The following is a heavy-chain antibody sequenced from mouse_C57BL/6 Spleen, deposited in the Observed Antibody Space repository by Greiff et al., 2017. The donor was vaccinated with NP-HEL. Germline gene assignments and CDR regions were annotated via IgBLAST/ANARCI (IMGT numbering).Heavy chain of an antibody. J-gene: IGHJ3*01. Sequence: EVKVVESGGGLVKPGGSLKLSCAASGFTFSSYAMSWVRQTPEKRLEWVATISDGGSYTYYPDNVKGRFTISRDNAKNNLYLQMSHLKSEDTAMYYCARDGSNEAWFAYWGQGTLVTVSA. CDR3: ARDGSNEAWFAY. CDR1: GFTFSSYA. V-gene: IGHV5-4*01. D-gene: IGHD2-5*01. CDR2: ISDGGSYT.